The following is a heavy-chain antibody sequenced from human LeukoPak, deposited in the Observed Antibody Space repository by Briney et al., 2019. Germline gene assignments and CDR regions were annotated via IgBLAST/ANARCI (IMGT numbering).Heavy chain of an antibody. Sequence: PGGSLRLSCAASGFTFSSYWMSWVRQAPGKGLEWVANIKQDGSEKYYVDSVKGRFTISRDNAKNSLYLQMNSLRAEDTAVYYCARDNGYYDSSGYLARFDYWGQGTLVTVSS. V-gene: IGHV3-7*01. J-gene: IGHJ4*02. CDR1: GFTFSSYW. CDR3: ARDNGYYDSSGYLARFDY. D-gene: IGHD3-22*01. CDR2: IKQDGSEK.